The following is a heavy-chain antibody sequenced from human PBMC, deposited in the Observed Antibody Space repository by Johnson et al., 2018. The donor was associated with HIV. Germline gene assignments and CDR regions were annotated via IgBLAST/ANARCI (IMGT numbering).Heavy chain of an antibody. D-gene: IGHD2-15*01. CDR2: TYYEGINN. CDR1: GFTFSSYG. Sequence: QVQLVESGGGVVQPGRSLKLSCAASGFTFSSYGMHWVHQAPGKGLEWMALTYYEGINNYYQDSVKGRSTISKDNTKNTLYLQMNSLKAEDPAVYSCARIISKWSVDDDAFDIWGQGTMVTVSS. CDR3: ARIISKWSVDDDAFDI. V-gene: IGHV3-33*01. J-gene: IGHJ3*02.